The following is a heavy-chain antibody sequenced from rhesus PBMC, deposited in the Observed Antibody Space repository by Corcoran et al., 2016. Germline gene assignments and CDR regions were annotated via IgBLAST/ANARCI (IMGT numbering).Heavy chain of an antibody. D-gene: IGHD3-16*01. Sequence: QVQLQESGPGLVKPSETLSLTCAVSGGSVSSSNWWSWIRQPPGKGLEWIGDISGSSGSTYYNPSLKSRVTISTDPSKNQFSLKLSSVTAADTAVYYCARSYSGSYSVIDYWGQGVLVTVSS. CDR1: GGSVSSSNW. CDR3: ARSYSGSYSVIDY. CDR2: ISGSSGST. V-gene: IGHV4-65*01. J-gene: IGHJ4*01.